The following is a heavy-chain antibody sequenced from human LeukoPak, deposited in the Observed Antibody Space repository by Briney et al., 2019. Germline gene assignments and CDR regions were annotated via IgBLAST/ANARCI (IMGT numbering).Heavy chain of an antibody. V-gene: IGHV3-23*01. J-gene: IGHJ4*02. D-gene: IGHD5-24*01. CDR3: AKSMGPRDGYTRG. CDR2: ISGSGGST. CDR1: GFTFSSYG. Sequence: GGSLRLSCAASGFTFSSYGMHWVRQAPGKGLEWVSAISGSGGSTYYADSVKGRFTISRDNSKNTLYLQMNSLRAEDTAVYYCAKSMGPRDGYTRGWGQGTLVTVSS.